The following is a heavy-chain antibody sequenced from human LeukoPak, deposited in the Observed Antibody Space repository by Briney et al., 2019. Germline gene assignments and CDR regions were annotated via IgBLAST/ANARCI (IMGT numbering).Heavy chain of an antibody. J-gene: IGHJ4*02. CDR3: GRVAPGYFDY. Sequence: GGSLRLSCAASGFTFSSCEMNWVRQAPGKGLEWVSYISSSGSTIYYADSVKGRFTISRDNAKNSLYLQMNSLRAEDTAVYYCGRVAPGYFDYWGQGTLITVSS. CDR1: GFTFSSCE. CDR2: ISSSGSTI. V-gene: IGHV3-48*03.